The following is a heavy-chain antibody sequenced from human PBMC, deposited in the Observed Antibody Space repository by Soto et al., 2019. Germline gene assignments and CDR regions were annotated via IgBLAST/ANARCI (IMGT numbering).Heavy chain of an antibody. V-gene: IGHV3-48*02. CDR2: ITGDTNRI. J-gene: IGHJ4*02. CDR3: ARSVEGHFDY. CDR1: GFRFSIYS. D-gene: IGHD6-19*01. Sequence: EVQLVESGGGLVQPGGSLRLSCAASGFRFSIYSMNWVRQAPGEGLEWSAYITGDTNRIKYADSVKGRFTISRDNAKNSVYLQMNSLRDEDTAVYYCARSVEGHFDYWGQGTVVTVSS.